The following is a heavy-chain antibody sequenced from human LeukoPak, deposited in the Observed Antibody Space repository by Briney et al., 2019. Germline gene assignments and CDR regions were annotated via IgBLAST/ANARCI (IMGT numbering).Heavy chain of an antibody. D-gene: IGHD5-18*01. V-gene: IGHV3-23*01. CDR2: ISGSGTRT. Sequence: GGSLRLSCAASGFTFSSCAMSWVRQAPGKGLEWVSGISGSGTRTYNADSAKGRFTVSRDNSKNTLYLQMNSLRAEDTAVYYCARELYNYGVYWGQGTQVTVSS. J-gene: IGHJ4*02. CDR3: ARELYNYGVY. CDR1: GFTFSSCA.